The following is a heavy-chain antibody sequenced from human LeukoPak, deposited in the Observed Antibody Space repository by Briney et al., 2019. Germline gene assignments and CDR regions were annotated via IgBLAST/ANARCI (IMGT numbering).Heavy chain of an antibody. CDR3: ARDLEPYSSSWYGFDY. J-gene: IGHJ4*02. CDR1: GFTFSTYG. CDR2: IRYDGSNK. Sequence: GGSLRLSCAASGFTFSTYGIHWARQAPGKGLEWVAFIRYDGSNKYYADSVKGRFTISRDNSKNTLYLQMNSLRAEDTAVYYCARDLEPYSSSWYGFDYWGQGTLVTVSS. V-gene: IGHV3-30*02. D-gene: IGHD6-13*01.